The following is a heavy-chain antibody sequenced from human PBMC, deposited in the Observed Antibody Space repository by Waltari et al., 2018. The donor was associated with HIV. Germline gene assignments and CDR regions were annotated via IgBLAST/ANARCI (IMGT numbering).Heavy chain of an antibody. D-gene: IGHD2-15*01. CDR3: TTEGLYCSGGTCYSRFDP. Sequence: QVPLVQSGAEVKKPGASVKVSCQVSGYTLSALSMHWVRQAPGKGLEWMGGFDPEQGKTIYAQNFQGRVTMTEDAATDTAYMELSSLRSEDTAVYYCTTEGLYCSGGTCYSRFDPWGQGTLVTVSS. CDR1: GYTLSALS. V-gene: IGHV1-24*01. CDR2: FDPEQGKT. J-gene: IGHJ5*02.